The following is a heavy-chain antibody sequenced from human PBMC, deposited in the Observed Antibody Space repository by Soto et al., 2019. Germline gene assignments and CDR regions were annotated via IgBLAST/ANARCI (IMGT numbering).Heavy chain of an antibody. CDR3: AKATAMVTRYYYYGMDV. J-gene: IGHJ6*02. V-gene: IGHV3-30*18. D-gene: IGHD5-18*01. CDR1: GFTFSSYG. CDR2: ISYDGSNK. Sequence: PVGSLRLSCAASGFTFSSYGMHWVRQAPGKGLEWVAVISYDGSNKYYADSVKGRFTISRDNSKNTLYLQMNSLRAEDTAVYYCAKATAMVTRYYYYGMDVWGQRTTVTVSS.